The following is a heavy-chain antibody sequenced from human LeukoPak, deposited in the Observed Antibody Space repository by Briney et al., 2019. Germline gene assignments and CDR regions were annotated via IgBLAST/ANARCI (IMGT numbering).Heavy chain of an antibody. CDR2: INPDGSST. V-gene: IGHV3-74*01. J-gene: IGHJ6*02. Sequence: PGGSLRLSCAASGFTLSDYWMHWVRQGPGKGLVWVSRINPDGSSTNDADFVKGRFTISRDNAKNSLHLQMNSLRVEDTAVYYCAKNGGPHGMDVWGQGTTVTVSS. D-gene: IGHD3-16*01. CDR1: GFTLSDYW. CDR3: AKNGGPHGMDV.